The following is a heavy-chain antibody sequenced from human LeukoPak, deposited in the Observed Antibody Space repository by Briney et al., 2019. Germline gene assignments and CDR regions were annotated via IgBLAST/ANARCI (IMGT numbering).Heavy chain of an antibody. Sequence: ASVKVSCRASGYTFSGYYMHWVRQAPGQGLEWMGWINPNSGGTNYAQKFQGRVTMTRDTSITTAYMELSRLSSDDTAVYYCARHPGKVTNDWYFDLWGRGTLVTVSS. V-gene: IGHV1-2*02. CDR2: INPNSGGT. CDR1: GYTFSGYY. CDR3: ARHPGKVTNDWYFDL. D-gene: IGHD4-23*01. J-gene: IGHJ2*01.